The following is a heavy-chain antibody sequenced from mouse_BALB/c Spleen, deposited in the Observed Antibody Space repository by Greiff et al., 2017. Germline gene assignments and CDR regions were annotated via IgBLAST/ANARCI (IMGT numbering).Heavy chain of an antibody. CDR1: GFTFSSYG. J-gene: IGHJ4*01. CDR3: ARGGDDYGVGAMDY. CDR2: ISSGGSYT. D-gene: IGHD2-4*01. V-gene: IGHV5-6*01. Sequence: EVQLVESGGDLVKPGGSLKLSCAASGFTFSSYGMSWVRQTPDKRLEWVATISSGGSYTYYPDSVKGRFTISRDNAKNTLYLQMSSLKSEDTAMYYCARGGDDYGVGAMDYWGQGTSVTVSS.